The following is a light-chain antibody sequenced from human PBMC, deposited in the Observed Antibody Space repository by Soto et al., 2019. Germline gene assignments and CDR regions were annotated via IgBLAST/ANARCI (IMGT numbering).Light chain of an antibody. V-gene: IGLV1-51*01. CDR3: GTWDSSLSPGGV. Sequence: QSVLTQPPSVSAPPGQMVTISCSGSSSNIGNNYVSWYQQLPGTAPKLLIYENDKRASGIPDRFSGSTSGTSATLVITGLQTDDEADYYCGTWDSSLSPGGVFGGGTKVTVL. CDR1: SSNIGNNY. J-gene: IGLJ3*02. CDR2: END.